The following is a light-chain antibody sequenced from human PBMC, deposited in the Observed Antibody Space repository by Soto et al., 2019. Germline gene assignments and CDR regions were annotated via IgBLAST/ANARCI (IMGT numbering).Light chain of an antibody. J-gene: IGKJ2*01. Sequence: EIVLTQSPATLSLSPGERATLSCRASQSVSSYLALYQQKPGQAPRLLIYDASNRATGIPARFSGSGSGTDFNLTISSLEPEDFAVYYCQQRSNWPPYTFGQWTKLEIK. V-gene: IGKV3-11*01. CDR3: QQRSNWPPYT. CDR2: DAS. CDR1: QSVSSY.